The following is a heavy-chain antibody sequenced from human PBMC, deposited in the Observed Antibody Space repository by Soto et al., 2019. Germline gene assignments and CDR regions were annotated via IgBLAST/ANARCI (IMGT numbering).Heavy chain of an antibody. Sequence: EVQVVESGGGLVKPGGSLRLSCAASGFTFSSYSMNWVRQAPGKGLEWVSSISASSSYIYYADSLKGRFTISRDNAKNLLDLQMDSLRVEDAAVYYCARAKENGLYDSFDVWGQGTMVTVS. CDR1: GFTFSSYS. J-gene: IGHJ3*01. CDR3: ARAKENGLYDSFDV. V-gene: IGHV3-21*01. D-gene: IGHD2-15*01. CDR2: ISASSSYI.